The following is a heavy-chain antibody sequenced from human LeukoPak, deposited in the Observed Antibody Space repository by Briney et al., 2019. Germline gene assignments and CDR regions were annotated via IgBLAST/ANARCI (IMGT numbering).Heavy chain of an antibody. CDR2: ISGSGGST. J-gene: IGHJ4*02. D-gene: IGHD3-22*01. V-gene: IGHV3-23*01. Sequence: PGGSLRLSCAASGFTFSSNAMSWVRQAPGKGLEWVSAISGSGGSTYYADSVKGRFTISRDNSKNTLYLQMNSLRAEDTAVYYCAKGARITMIVVVPQYDYWGQGTLVTVSS. CDR1: GFTFSSNA. CDR3: AKGARITMIVVVPQYDY.